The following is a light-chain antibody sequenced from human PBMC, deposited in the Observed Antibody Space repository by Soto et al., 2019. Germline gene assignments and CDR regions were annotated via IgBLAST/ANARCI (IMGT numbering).Light chain of an antibody. Sequence: EVVLTQSPVTLSLSPGERATLSCRDSQSFRGLLAWYQQKPGQAPRLLMYGASTRATGVPARFSGSGSGTDFTLSIGSLQSEDFAVYYCQHYNNWPAWTFGQGTKVDIK. V-gene: IGKV3-15*01. CDR3: QHYNNWPAWT. CDR1: QSFRGL. CDR2: GAS. J-gene: IGKJ1*01.